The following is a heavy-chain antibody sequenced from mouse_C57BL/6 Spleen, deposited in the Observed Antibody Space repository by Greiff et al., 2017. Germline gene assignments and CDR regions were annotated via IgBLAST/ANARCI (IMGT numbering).Heavy chain of an antibody. J-gene: IGHJ3*01. CDR1: GYTFTSYW. V-gene: IGHV1-52*01. CDR2: IDPSDSET. D-gene: IGHD1-1*01. CDR3: AREITTGWFAY. Sequence: VQLQQPGAELVRPGSSVKLSCKASGYTFTSYWMHWVKQRPIQGLEWIGNIDPSDSETHYNQKFKDKATLTVDKSSSTAYMQLSSLTSEDSAVYYCAREITTGWFAYWGQGTLVTVSA.